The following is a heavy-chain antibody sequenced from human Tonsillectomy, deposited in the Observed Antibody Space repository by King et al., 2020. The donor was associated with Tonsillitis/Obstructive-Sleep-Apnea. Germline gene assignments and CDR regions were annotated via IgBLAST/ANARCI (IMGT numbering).Heavy chain of an antibody. CDR2: IYTSGST. V-gene: IGHV4-4*07. J-gene: IGHJ4*02. CDR1: GGSISSYY. Sequence: VQLQESGPGLVKPSETLSLTCTVSGGSISSYYWSWIRQPAGKGLEWIGRIYTSGSTNYNPSLKSRVTMSVDTSKRQFSLKLSSVTAADTAVYYCARERGEYSYGWYYFDYWGQGTLVTVSS. CDR3: ARERGEYSYGWYYFDY. D-gene: IGHD5-18*01.